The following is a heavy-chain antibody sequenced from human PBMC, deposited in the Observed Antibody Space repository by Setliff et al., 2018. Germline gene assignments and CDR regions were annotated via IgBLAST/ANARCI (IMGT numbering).Heavy chain of an antibody. CDR2: IDHSGRT. J-gene: IGHJ4*02. D-gene: IGHD3-3*01. CDR3: RFWSGYYKNDY. CDR1: GASFSNYY. V-gene: IGHV4-34*01. Sequence: PSETLSLTCTVYGASFSNYYWGWVRQPPEERLEWIGEIDHSGRTKYNPSLKGRVTISVDTSKNQFSLRLSSVTAADTAVYYRRFWSGYYKNDYWGQGTVVTVSS.